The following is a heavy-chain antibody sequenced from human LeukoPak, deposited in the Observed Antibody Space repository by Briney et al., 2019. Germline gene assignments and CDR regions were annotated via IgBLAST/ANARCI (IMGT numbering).Heavy chain of an antibody. Sequence: SETLSLTCAVYGGSFSGYYWGWIRQPPGKGLEWIGEINHSGSTNYNPSLKSRVTISVDTSKNQFSLKLSSVTAADTAVYYCARGPLYGSRSYYYDYWGQGSLVTVSS. CDR2: INHSGST. D-gene: IGHD3-10*01. CDR1: GGSFSGYY. J-gene: IGHJ4*02. CDR3: ARGPLYGSRSYYYDY. V-gene: IGHV4-34*01.